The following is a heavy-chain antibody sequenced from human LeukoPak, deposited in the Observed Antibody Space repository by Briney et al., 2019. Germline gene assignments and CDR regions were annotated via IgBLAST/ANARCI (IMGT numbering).Heavy chain of an antibody. V-gene: IGHV3-23*01. CDR2: ISGSGGST. D-gene: IGHD5-12*01. Sequence: GGSLRLSCAASGFTFSSYAMSWVRQAPGKGLEWVSAISGSGGSTYYADSVKGRFTISRDNSKNTLYLQMNSLRAEDTAVYYRAKDAGGYQRIRYYFDYWGQGTLVTVSS. CDR3: AKDAGGYQRIRYYFDY. CDR1: GFTFSSYA. J-gene: IGHJ4*02.